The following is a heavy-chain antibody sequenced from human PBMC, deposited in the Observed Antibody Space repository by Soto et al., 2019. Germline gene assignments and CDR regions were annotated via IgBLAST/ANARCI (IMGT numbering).Heavy chain of an antibody. D-gene: IGHD1-26*01. CDR3: ARVPTYYYYAMDV. J-gene: IGHJ6*02. CDR1: GYPFTSYW. V-gene: IGHV5-10-1*01. CDR2: INPSDSYT. Sequence: GESLKISCKGSGYPFTSYWISWVRQTPGKGLEWMGRINPSDSYTHYGPSFQGHVTVSVDKSIDTVYLQWSGLKASDTAMYFCARVPTYYYYAMDVWGQGTTVTVSS.